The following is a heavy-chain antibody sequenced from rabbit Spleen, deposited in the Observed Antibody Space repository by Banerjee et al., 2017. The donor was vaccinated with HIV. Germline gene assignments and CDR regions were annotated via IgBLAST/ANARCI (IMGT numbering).Heavy chain of an antibody. CDR1: GVSLNDKDV. D-gene: IGHD8-1*01. V-gene: IGHV1S45*01. J-gene: IGHJ6*01. Sequence: EQMEESGGGLVKPEGSLTLTCKASGVSLNDKDVMCWVRQAPGKGLEWISCIAGSSSGFTYSATWAKGRFTCSKTSSTTVTLQMTSLTVADTATYFCARDAGTSFSTYGMDVWGQGTLVTVS. CDR2: IAGSSSGFT. CDR3: ARDAGTSFSTYGMDV.